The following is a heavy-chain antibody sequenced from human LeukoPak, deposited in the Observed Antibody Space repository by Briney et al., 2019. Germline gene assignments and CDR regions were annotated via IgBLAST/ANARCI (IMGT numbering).Heavy chain of an antibody. V-gene: IGHV4-39*01. J-gene: IGHJ4*02. D-gene: IGHD2-15*01. CDR2: IYYSGST. Sequence: SETLSLTCTVYGGSLSSSSYYWGWIRQPPGKGLECIGSIYYSGSTYYNPSLKSRVTISVDTPKNQFSLKLSSVTAADTAVYYCARLVVAATYYFDYWGQGTLVTVSS. CDR1: GGSLSSSSYY. CDR3: ARLVVAATYYFDY.